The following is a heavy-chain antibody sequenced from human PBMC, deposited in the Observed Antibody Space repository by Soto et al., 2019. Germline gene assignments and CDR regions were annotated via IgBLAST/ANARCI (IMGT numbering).Heavy chain of an antibody. Sequence: GRTLRLSCSASGFTFTNYGMSWVRQAPGKGLEWVSAISGSASDTHYGDSVKGRFVISRDNPNNTLYLHMSSLRAEDTAVYYCSKDIRYDLSGYFDAWGQGMVVTLAS. J-gene: IGHJ4*02. CDR3: SKDIRYDLSGYFDA. V-gene: IGHV3-23*01. D-gene: IGHD3-22*01. CDR2: ISGSASDT. CDR1: GFTFTNYG.